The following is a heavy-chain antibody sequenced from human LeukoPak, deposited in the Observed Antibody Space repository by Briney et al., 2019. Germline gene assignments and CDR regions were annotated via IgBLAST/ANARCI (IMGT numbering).Heavy chain of an antibody. D-gene: IGHD6-13*01. CDR1: GFTVSSKD. CDR3: AKDHKSGQPYYFDY. V-gene: IGHV3-30*18. J-gene: IGHJ4*02. Sequence: GGSLRLSCAASGFTVSSKDMSWVRQAPGKGLEWVAVISYDGSNKYYADSVKGRFTISRDNSKNTLYLQMNSLRAEDTAVYYCAKDHKSGQPYYFDYWGQGTLVTVSS. CDR2: ISYDGSNK.